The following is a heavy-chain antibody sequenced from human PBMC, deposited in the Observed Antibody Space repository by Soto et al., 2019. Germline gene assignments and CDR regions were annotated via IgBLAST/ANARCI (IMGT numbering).Heavy chain of an antibody. D-gene: IGHD3-22*01. CDR1: VGLFSSYP. J-gene: IGHJ4*02. CDR3: ARGGSGYTWFNEF. V-gene: IGHV1-69*01. Sequence: QEQLVQSGAEVKKPGSSVKVSCKAAVGLFSSYPISWVRQVPGHGLEWMGGNIPVFQTAYYTQRFQGRVTITADESTNTAYMELSSLRSEDTSIDYCARGGSGYTWFNEFWGQGTLVTVSS. CDR2: NIPVFQTA.